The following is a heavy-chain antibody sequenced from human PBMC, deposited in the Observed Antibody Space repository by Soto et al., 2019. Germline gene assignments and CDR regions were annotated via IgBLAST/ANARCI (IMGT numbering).Heavy chain of an antibody. Sequence: EVQLVESGGGLVQPGGSLRLSCAASGFTFGSYEMNWVRQAPGKGLEWLSYISGSGSPIYYADSVKGRFTISRDSDKNALYLQMNSLRAEDTAVYFCARGGRFFDAWGQGTLLTVSS. D-gene: IGHD3-16*01. CDR2: ISGSGSPI. CDR1: GFTFGSYE. J-gene: IGHJ5*02. V-gene: IGHV3-48*03. CDR3: ARGGRFFDA.